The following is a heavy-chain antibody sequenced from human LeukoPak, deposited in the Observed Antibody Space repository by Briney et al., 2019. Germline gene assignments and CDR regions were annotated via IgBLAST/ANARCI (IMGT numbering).Heavy chain of an antibody. J-gene: IGHJ4*02. CDR3: ARTGSTVTMLYPFDH. Sequence: SETLSLTCTVSTGSVSSGTYYWSWIRQPPGKGLEWIGYIYYSGSTNYNPSLKSRVSISVDTSKNQFSLKLSSVTAADTAVYYCARTGSTVTMLYPFDHWGQGTLVTVSS. V-gene: IGHV4-61*01. CDR1: TGSVSSGTYY. D-gene: IGHD4-17*01. CDR2: IYYSGST.